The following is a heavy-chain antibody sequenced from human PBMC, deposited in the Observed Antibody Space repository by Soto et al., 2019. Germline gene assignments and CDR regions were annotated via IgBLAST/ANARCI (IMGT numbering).Heavy chain of an antibody. J-gene: IGHJ4*02. CDR2: ISYDGSNK. CDR1: GFTFSSYA. CDR3: AKDTYYHVSSGYYVFEY. D-gene: IGHD3-22*01. Sequence: GGSLRLSCAASGFTFSSYAMHWVRQAPGKGLEWVAVISYDGSNKYYADSVKGRFTISRDNSKNTVYLQMNSLRAEDTAVYYCAKDTYYHVSSGYYVFEYWGQGTLVTVSS. V-gene: IGHV3-30*04.